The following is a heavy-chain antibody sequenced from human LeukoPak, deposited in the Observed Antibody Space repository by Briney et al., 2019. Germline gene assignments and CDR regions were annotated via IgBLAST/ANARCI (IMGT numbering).Heavy chain of an antibody. Sequence: ASVKVSCKTSGYTFANYDIYWVRQAPGQGLECMGWISGYTGDTKYAQILQGRFTVTTDTSTSTAYMELRSLTYDDTAVYYCARAGYCGDGGCRGGSAFDVWGQGTMVTVSS. D-gene: IGHD2-15*01. CDR1: GYTFANYD. J-gene: IGHJ3*01. CDR2: ISGYTGDT. CDR3: ARAGYCGDGGCRGGSAFDV. V-gene: IGHV1-18*01.